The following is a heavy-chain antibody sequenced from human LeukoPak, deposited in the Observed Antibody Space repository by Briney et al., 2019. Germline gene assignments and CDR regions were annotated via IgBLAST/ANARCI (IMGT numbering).Heavy chain of an antibody. Sequence: SETLSLTCTVSGYSISSGYYWGWIRQPPGKGLEWIGSIYHSGSTYYNPSLKSRVTISVDTSKNQFSLKLSSVTAADTAVYYCARGLYAGAFDYWGQGTLVTVSS. D-gene: IGHD3-3*01. J-gene: IGHJ4*02. CDR2: IYHSGST. V-gene: IGHV4-38-2*02. CDR3: ARGLYAGAFDY. CDR1: GYSISSGYY.